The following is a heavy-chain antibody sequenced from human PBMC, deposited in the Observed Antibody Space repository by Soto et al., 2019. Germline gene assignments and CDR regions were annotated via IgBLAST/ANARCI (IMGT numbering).Heavy chain of an antibody. CDR2: IDESGGST. V-gene: IGHV3-23*01. CDR3: AKKIRLQLRTAADV. J-gene: IGHJ6*04. D-gene: IGHD1-1*01. CDR1: GFTFSGYA. Sequence: EVQLLESGGGLVQPGGSLRLSCAGSGFTFSGYAMTWVRQAPGKGLEWVSSIDESGGSTSYADSVKGRFTVSRDNSKNTLYLHMSSLRADDTAIYYCAKKIRLQLRTAADVWGKGTTVTVSS.